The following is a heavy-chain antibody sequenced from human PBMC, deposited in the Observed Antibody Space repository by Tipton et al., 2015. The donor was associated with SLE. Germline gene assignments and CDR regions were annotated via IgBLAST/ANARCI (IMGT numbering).Heavy chain of an antibody. CDR3: SRAGEMATIPAAVDM. D-gene: IGHD5-24*01. J-gene: IGHJ3*02. V-gene: IGHV1-69*01. CDR2: IFPMFGTA. Sequence: QLVQSGPEVKKPGSSVKVSCKASGGTFNSYSISWVRQAPGQGLEWMGGIFPMFGTANYAQKFQGRVTVTADRSTSTAYMELSSLRSEDTAMYYCSRAGEMATIPAAVDMWGQGTLVTVSP. CDR1: GGTFNSYS.